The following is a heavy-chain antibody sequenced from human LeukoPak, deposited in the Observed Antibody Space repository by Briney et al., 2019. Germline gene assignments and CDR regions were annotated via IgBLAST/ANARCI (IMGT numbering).Heavy chain of an antibody. CDR2: INPGGSSI. CDR3: ARSNQADDY. J-gene: IGHJ4*02. V-gene: IGHV3-74*01. D-gene: IGHD1-14*01. CDR1: GFTFSSYW. Sequence: GGSLRLSCAASGFTFSSYWMHWVRQVPGKGLVWVARINPGGSSITYADSVKGRFTISRDNAKNTLYLQMDSLRAEDTVVYYCARSNQADDYWGQGTLVTVSS.